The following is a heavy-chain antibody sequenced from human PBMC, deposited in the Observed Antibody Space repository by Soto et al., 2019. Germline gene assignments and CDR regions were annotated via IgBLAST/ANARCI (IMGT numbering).Heavy chain of an antibody. CDR1: GYTFPSYD. V-gene: IGHV1-18*01. Sequence: ASVKVSCKASGYTFPSYDINWVRQAPGQGFEYLGRINTYSGNTNYLKKLQGRVTMTTDTSTTTAYMELRSLRSDDTAVYYCARDPYHVLMVNAPNPHGMDVWGQGTTVTVSS. D-gene: IGHD2-8*01. J-gene: IGHJ6*02. CDR3: ARDPYHVLMVNAPNPHGMDV. CDR2: INTYSGNT.